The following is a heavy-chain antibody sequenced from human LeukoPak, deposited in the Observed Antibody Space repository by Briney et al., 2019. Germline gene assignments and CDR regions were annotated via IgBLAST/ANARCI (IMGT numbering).Heavy chain of an antibody. CDR3: ARGSGLYGMDV. CDR1: GFTFSSYS. V-gene: IGHV3-21*01. D-gene: IGHD3-10*01. Sequence: GSLRLSCAASGFTFSSYSMNWVRQAPGKGLEWVSSISSSSSFIYYADSVKGRFTISRDNAKNSLYLQMNSLRAEDTAVYYCARGSGLYGMDVWGQGTTVTVSS. CDR2: ISSSSSFI. J-gene: IGHJ6*02.